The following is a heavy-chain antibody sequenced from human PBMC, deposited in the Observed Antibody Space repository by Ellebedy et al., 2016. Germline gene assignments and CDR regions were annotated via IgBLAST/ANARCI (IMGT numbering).Heavy chain of an antibody. Sequence: SETLSLXCAVYGGSFSGYYWSWIRQPPGKGLEWIGEINHSGSTNYNPSLKSRVTISVDTSNNQFSLKLSSVTAADTAVYYCARGAYCGGDCYYYGMDVWGQGTTVTVSS. CDR1: GGSFSGYY. CDR3: ARGAYCGGDCYYYGMDV. CDR2: INHSGST. V-gene: IGHV4-34*01. J-gene: IGHJ6*02. D-gene: IGHD2-21*01.